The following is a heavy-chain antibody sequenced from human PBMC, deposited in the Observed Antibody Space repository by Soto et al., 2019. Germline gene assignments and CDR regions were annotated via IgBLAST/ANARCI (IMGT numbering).Heavy chain of an antibody. V-gene: IGHV1-18*01. D-gene: IGHD3-16*01. CDR1: GYIFVNYG. Sequence: QVQLVQSGDEVKKPGASVKVSCKASGYIFVNYGIAWVRQAPGHELEWMGWISPYTGNTHSATKVQGRLTMTTDTSTSTAYMDLGSLTSDDTAVYYCVMVDNYVTPTPQDVWGQGTTVTVSS. CDR2: ISPYTGNT. CDR3: VMVDNYVTPTPQDV. J-gene: IGHJ6*02.